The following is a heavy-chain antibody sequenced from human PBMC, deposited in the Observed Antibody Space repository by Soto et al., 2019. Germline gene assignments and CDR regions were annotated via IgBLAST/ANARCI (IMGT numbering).Heavy chain of an antibody. CDR1: GYTFTSYG. Sequence: ASVKVSCKASGYTFTSYGISWVRQAPGQGLEWMGWISAYNGNTNYAQKLQGRVTMTTDTSTSTAYMELRSLRSDDTAVYYCARSRYYYDSSGYYFDYWGQGTLVTVSS. D-gene: IGHD3-22*01. CDR3: ARSRYYYDSSGYYFDY. J-gene: IGHJ4*02. V-gene: IGHV1-18*01. CDR2: ISAYNGNT.